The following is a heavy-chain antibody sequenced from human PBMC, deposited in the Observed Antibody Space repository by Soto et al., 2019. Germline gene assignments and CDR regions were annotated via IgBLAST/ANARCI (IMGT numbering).Heavy chain of an antibody. CDR1: EFTFSGRS. CDR2: IDKVGTDS. Sequence: EVQLVESGGGLVQPGGSLRLSCAASEFTFSGRSVHWVRQAPGKGLVWVSGIDKVGTDSTYADSVKGRFTSSRDNAKNTVYLQTNSLRVEDTSVYYCARGWFGPDVWGKGTTVTVSS. V-gene: IGHV3-74*03. CDR3: ARGWFGPDV. J-gene: IGHJ6*03. D-gene: IGHD3-10*01.